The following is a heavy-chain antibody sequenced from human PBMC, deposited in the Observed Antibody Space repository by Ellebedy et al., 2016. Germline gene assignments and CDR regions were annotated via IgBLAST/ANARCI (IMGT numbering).Heavy chain of an antibody. CDR2: VSASGSTT. CDR1: GFTFNTFA. Sequence: GESLKISCAASGFTFNTFAMSWVRQAPGKGLEWVSYVSASGSTTYYADSVKGRFTVSRDNSKNTLYLQMNSLRADDTATYYCAKDPSFGSSSSWFDSWGQGTLVTVSS. D-gene: IGHD6-13*01. CDR3: AKDPSFGSSSSWFDS. V-gene: IGHV3-23*01. J-gene: IGHJ5*01.